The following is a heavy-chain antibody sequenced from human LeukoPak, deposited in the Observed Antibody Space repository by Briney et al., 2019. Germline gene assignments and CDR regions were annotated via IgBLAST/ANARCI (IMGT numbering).Heavy chain of an antibody. CDR2: ISWDGDNT. CDR3: AKGTGRSTLNWFDP. V-gene: IGHV3-43*01. CDR1: GFTFDDYT. Sequence: GGSPRLSCAASGFTFDDYTMHWVRQAPGKGLEWVSLISWDGDNTYYADSVKGRFTISRDNNKNSLYLQINSLRTEDTALYYCAKGTGRSTLNWFDPWGQGTLVTVSS. D-gene: IGHD1-14*01. J-gene: IGHJ5*02.